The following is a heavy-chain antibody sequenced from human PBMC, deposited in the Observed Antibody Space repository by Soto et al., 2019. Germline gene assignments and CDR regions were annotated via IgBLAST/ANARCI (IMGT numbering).Heavy chain of an antibody. V-gene: IGHV3-11*06. D-gene: IGHD2-2*01. J-gene: IGHJ6*02. CDR3: ARDGGEVIPAAIGGGYGMDV. Sequence: GGSVRLSCAASGFTFSDYYMSWIREAPGKGLEWISYISGSNIYTNYADSVKGRFTISRDNANNSLYLQMDSLRVEDTAVYYCARDGGEVIPAAIGGGYGMDVWGQGTTVTSP. CDR2: ISGSNIYT. CDR1: GFTFSDYY.